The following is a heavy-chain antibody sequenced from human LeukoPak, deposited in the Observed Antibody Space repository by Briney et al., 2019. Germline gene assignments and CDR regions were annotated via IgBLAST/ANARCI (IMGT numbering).Heavy chain of an antibody. J-gene: IGHJ5*02. CDR1: GGSVSSGSYY. D-gene: IGHD3-9*01. CDR3: ARARYCDWLLILP. V-gene: IGHV4-61*01. CDR2: IYYSGGT. Sequence: PSETLSLTCTVSGGSVSSGSYYWSWIRQPPGKGLEWVGYIYYSGGTNYNPSLKSRVTISVDTSKNQFSLKLSSVTAADTAVYYCARARYCDWLLILPWGQGTLVTVSS.